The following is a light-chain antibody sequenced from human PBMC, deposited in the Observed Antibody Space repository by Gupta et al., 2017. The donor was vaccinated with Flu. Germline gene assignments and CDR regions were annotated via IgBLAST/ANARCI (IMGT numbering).Light chain of an antibody. J-gene: IGLJ1*01. Sequence: TISCTGTSSDVGAYNYVSWFQQHPGKAPKLLIYEVNKRPSGVPDRFSVSKSGNTASLTVSGLQPEDEADYYCNSYTGSNNLLYVFGTGTKVTVL. V-gene: IGLV2-8*01. CDR1: SSDVGAYNY. CDR3: NSYTGSNNLLYV. CDR2: EVN.